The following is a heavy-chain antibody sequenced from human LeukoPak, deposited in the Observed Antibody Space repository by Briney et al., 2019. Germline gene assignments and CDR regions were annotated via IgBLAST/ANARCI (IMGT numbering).Heavy chain of an antibody. Sequence: GGSLRLSCAASGFTFGVYYMTWIRQAPRGGLEPLSFISPTGDIIKYVDSVKGRFTISRDNAKSSMYLEMNSLRAEDTAVYYCAREHWAAPDHWGQGTLVTVSP. D-gene: IGHD3-16*01. J-gene: IGHJ4*02. CDR2: ISPTGDII. CDR3: AREHWAAPDH. V-gene: IGHV3-11*01. CDR1: GFTFGVYY.